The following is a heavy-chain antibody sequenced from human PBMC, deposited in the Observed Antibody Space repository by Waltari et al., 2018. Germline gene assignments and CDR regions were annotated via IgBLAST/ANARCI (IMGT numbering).Heavy chain of an antibody. Sequence: QVQLVESGGGVVQPGRSLRLSCAASGFTFSSYGMPLFRQAPGKGLEWVAVISYDGSNKDYADSVKGRFTISRDNSKNTLYLQMNSLRAEDTAVYYCANGGIFGVVSLFDYWGQGTLVTVSS. CDR2: ISYDGSNK. J-gene: IGHJ4*02. CDR1: GFTFSSYG. V-gene: IGHV3-30*18. CDR3: ANGGIFGVVSLFDY. D-gene: IGHD3-3*01.